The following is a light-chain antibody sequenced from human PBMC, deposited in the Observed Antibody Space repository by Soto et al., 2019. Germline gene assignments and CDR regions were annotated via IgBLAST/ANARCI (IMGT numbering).Light chain of an antibody. CDR2: DAS. V-gene: IGKV1-5*01. J-gene: IGKJ1*01. CDR3: QQYNSYWT. Sequence: IQMTQSPSTLSASVGDRVTITCRASQSITRCLAWYQQKPGEAPKLLIYDASSLESGVPSRFSGSGSGTEFTLTISSLHPDDFATYYCQQYNSYWTFGQGTKVDIK. CDR1: QSITRC.